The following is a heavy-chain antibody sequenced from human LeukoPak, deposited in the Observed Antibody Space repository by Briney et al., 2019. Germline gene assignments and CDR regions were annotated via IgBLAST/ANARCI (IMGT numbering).Heavy chain of an antibody. CDR1: GFTVSSNY. V-gene: IGHV3-53*01. CDR3: ARDVGKGGDY. CDR2: IYTGGTT. D-gene: IGHD1-26*01. Sequence: GGSLRLSCAASGFTVSSNYITGVRQAPGKGLQFVSVIYTGGTTYHADSVKGRFTISRDNSKNTVYLQMNSLRAEDTAVYYCARDVGKGGDYWGQGTLVTVSS. J-gene: IGHJ4*02.